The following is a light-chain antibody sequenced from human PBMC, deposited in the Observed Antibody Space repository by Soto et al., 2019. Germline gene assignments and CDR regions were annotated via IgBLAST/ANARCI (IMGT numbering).Light chain of an antibody. CDR3: QQYNNWPPLT. V-gene: IGKV3-15*01. CDR2: GAS. CDR1: QRVSSN. J-gene: IGKJ4*01. Sequence: EIVMTQSPATLSVSPGERATLSCRASQRVSSNLAWYQQKPGQAPRLLIYGASTSATGIPARFSGSGSGTEFTLTISSLQSEDFGVYYCQQYNNWPPLTFGGGTKVEIK.